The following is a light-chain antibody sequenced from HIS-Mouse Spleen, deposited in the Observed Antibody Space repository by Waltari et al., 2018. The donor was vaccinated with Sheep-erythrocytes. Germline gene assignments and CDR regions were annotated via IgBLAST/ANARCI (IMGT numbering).Light chain of an antibody. CDR2: GAS. V-gene: IGKV3-15*01. CDR3: QQYNNWPPPYT. J-gene: IGKJ2*01. Sequence: EIVMTQSPATLSVSRGERATLSCTASQSVSSNLALYQQKPGQAPRLLSYGASTRATGIPARFSGSGSGTEFTLTISSMQSEDFAVYYCQQYNNWPPPYTFGQGTKLEIK. CDR1: QSVSSN.